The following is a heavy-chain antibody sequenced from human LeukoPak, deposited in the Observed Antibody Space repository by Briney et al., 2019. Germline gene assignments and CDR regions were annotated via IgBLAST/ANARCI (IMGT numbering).Heavy chain of an antibody. CDR3: ARYQETSVRHGYAFDI. CDR2: ILYSGST. V-gene: IGHV4-39*01. CDR1: GGSISSTYY. J-gene: IGHJ3*02. Sequence: PSETLSLTCTVSGGSISSTYYWAWIRQPPGKGLEWIGTILYSGSTYYNPSLKSRVTISLDTSKNQFSLKLSCVTAADTAVYYCARYQETSVRHGYAFDIWGQGTMVTASS. D-gene: IGHD5/OR15-5a*01.